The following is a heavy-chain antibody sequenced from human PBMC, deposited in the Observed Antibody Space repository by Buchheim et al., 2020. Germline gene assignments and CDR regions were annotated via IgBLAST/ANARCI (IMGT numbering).Heavy chain of an antibody. CDR2: ISSSSSYI. V-gene: IGHV3-21*01. CDR3: VRASGTNGYYYGMDV. CDR1: GFTFSSYS. Sequence: EVQLVESGGGLVKPGGSLRLSCAASGFTFSSYSMNWVRQAPGKGLEWVSSISSSSSYIYYADSVKGRFTISRDNAKNSLYLQMNSLRAEDTAVYYCVRASGTNGYYYGMDVWGQGTT. J-gene: IGHJ6*02. D-gene: IGHD3-10*01.